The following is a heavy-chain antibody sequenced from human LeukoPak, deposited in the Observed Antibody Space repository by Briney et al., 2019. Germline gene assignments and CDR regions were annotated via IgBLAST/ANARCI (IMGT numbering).Heavy chain of an antibody. Sequence: ASVKVSCKASGYTFTSYDINWVRQATGQGLEWMGWMNPNSGNTGYAQKFQGRVTITRNTSISTAYMELSSLRSEDTAVYYCARAPDAGYRSSTSCLGFDPWGQGTLVTVSS. D-gene: IGHD2-2*01. CDR1: GYTFTSYD. J-gene: IGHJ5*02. CDR2: MNPNSGNT. CDR3: ARAPDAGYRSSTSCLGFDP. V-gene: IGHV1-8*03.